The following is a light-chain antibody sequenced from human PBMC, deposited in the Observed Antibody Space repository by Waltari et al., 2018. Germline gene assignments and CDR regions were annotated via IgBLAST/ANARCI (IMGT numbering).Light chain of an antibody. J-gene: IGKJ5*01. CDR1: QSFMIQ. V-gene: IGKV1-39*01. CDR3: QQSYNSPLT. Sequence: DLQMTQSPSSLSASIGDRVTIPCPASQSFMIQINWDQQQPGTAPRLLIYAASKWEGGVPSRFSGSGSGTEFTLSISSLQTEDFAIYDCQQSYNSPLTFGQGTRLEIK. CDR2: AAS.